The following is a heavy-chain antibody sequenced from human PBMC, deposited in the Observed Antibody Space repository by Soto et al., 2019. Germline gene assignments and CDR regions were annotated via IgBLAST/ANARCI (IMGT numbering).Heavy chain of an antibody. D-gene: IGHD3-22*01. CDR2: IYYSGST. Sequence: PSETLSLTCTVSGGSISSYYWSRIRQPPGKGLEWIGYIYYSGSTNYNPSLRSRVTISVDTSKNQFSLKLSSVTAADTAVYYCANELRGYDSSGYYWLFDYWGQGTQVTVSS. J-gene: IGHJ4*02. CDR1: GGSISSYY. CDR3: ANELRGYDSSGYYWLFDY. V-gene: IGHV4-59*01.